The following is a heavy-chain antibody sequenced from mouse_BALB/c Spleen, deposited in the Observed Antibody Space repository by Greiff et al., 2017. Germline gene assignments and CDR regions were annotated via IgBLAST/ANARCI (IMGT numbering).Heavy chain of an antibody. CDR3: ARSLLVYAMDY. V-gene: IGHV1-7*01. CDR2: INPSTGYT. CDR1: GYTFTSYW. Sequence: VQGVESGAELAKPGASVKMSCKASGYTFTSYWMHWVKQRPGQGLEWIGYINPSTGYTEYNQKFKDKATLTADKSSSTAYMQLSSLTSEDSAVYYCARSLLVYAMDYWGQGTSVTVSS. D-gene: IGHD2-10*01. J-gene: IGHJ4*01.